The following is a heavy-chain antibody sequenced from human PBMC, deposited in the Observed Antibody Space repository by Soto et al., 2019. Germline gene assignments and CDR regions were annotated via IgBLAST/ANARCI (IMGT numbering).Heavy chain of an antibody. V-gene: IGHV1-3*01. CDR1: GYTFTSYA. J-gene: IGHJ3*02. CDR3: AREPSITMIVVVTRGAFDI. CDR2: INAGNGNT. D-gene: IGHD3-22*01. Sequence: ASVKVSCKASGYTFTSYAMHWVRQAPGQRLEWMGWINAGNGNTKYSQKFQGRVTITRDTSASTAYMELSSLRSEDTAVYYCAREPSITMIVVVTRGAFDIWGQGTMVTVS.